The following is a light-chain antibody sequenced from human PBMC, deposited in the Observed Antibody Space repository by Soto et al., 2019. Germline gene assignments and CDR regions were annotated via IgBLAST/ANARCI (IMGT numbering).Light chain of an antibody. CDR3: QQYDRYSVT. V-gene: IGKV3D-15*01. J-gene: IGKJ1*01. CDR1: QSVSSN. Sequence: EIVITQSPSTLSVSPGERATLSCRASQSVSSNLAWYQQKPGQSPRLLSYGACTSATGIPDRCSGSGSGTDFTLTISSVQPDDFAGAYCQQYDRYSVTFGRGTNGDI. CDR2: GAC.